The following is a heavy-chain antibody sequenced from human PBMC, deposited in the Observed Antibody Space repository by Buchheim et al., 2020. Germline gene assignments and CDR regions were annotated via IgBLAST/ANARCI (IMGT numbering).Heavy chain of an antibody. CDR1: VFTFSDYY. V-gene: IGHV3-11*01. CDR2: ISSSGSTI. J-gene: IGHJ6*02. CDR3: ARGGASRPYCSGGSCYPAAYYYYGMDV. Sequence: QMQLVESGGGLVKPGGSLRLSCAASVFTFSDYYMSWIRQAPGKGLEWVSYISSSGSTIYYSASVKGRFTISRDNAKTSLYLQMNSLRAEETAVYYCARGGASRPYCSGGSCYPAAYYYYGMDVWGQGTT. D-gene: IGHD2-15*01.